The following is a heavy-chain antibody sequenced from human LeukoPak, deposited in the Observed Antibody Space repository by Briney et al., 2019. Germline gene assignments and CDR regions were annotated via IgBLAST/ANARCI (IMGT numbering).Heavy chain of an antibody. Sequence: GGSLRLSCAASGFTFSSYSMNWVCQAPGKGLEWVSYISSSSSTIYYADSVKGRFTISRDNAKNSLYLQMNSLRAEDTAVYYCARDGDYDFWSGYYSSFDYWGQGTLVTVSS. D-gene: IGHD3-3*01. CDR1: GFTFSSYS. V-gene: IGHV3-48*01. CDR2: ISSSSSTI. J-gene: IGHJ4*02. CDR3: ARDGDYDFWSGYYSSFDY.